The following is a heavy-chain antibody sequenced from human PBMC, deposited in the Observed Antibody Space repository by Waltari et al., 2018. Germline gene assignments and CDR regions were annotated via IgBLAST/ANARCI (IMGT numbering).Heavy chain of an antibody. V-gene: IGHV3-21*01. J-gene: IGHJ3*01. Sequence: DVRLVESGGNLVKPGGSLRLSCAASGFTFNDHSVHWVGQAPGRGLEWVSSSSGSSNYIYYADSVRGRFTVSRDNAKNSLFLQMSSLRAGDTAVYYCARGLGTVVPESGFDVWGRGTMVTVSS. CDR1: GFTFNDHS. D-gene: IGHD5-12*01. CDR3: ARGLGTVVPESGFDV. CDR2: SSGSSNYI.